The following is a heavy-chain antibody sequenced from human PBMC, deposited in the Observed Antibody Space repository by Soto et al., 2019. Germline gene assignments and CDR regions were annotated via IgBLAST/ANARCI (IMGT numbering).Heavy chain of an antibody. D-gene: IGHD3-22*01. Sequence: PGVSLRLPCAAAGLTFGSYWIHCVRQTPGKGLVWVSRINSDGSSTNYADSVKGRFTISRDNAKNTLYLQMNSLRAEDTAVYYCARPSYYYDSSSNFDYWGQGTLVTVSS. CDR3: ARPSYYYDSSSNFDY. V-gene: IGHV3-74*01. J-gene: IGHJ4*02. CDR1: GLTFGSYW. CDR2: INSDGSST.